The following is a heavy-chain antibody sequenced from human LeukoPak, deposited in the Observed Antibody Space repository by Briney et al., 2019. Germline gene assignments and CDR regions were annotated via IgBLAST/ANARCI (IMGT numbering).Heavy chain of an antibody. V-gene: IGHV3-30*02. D-gene: IGHD6-25*01. Sequence: GGSLRLSCAASGFTFSSYGMHWVRQAPGKGLEWVAFIRYDGSNKYYADSVKGRFTISRDNSKNTLYLQMNSLRAEDTAVYYCARGRLARLNWFDPWGQGTLVTVSS. CDR1: GFTFSSYG. CDR3: ARGRLARLNWFDP. CDR2: IRYDGSNK. J-gene: IGHJ5*02.